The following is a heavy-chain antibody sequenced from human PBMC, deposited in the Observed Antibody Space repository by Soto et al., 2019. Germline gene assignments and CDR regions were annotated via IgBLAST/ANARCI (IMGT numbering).Heavy chain of an antibody. CDR3: VKDGGYCSSTTCYSPRNHYFDS. V-gene: IGHV3-7*03. Sequence: VGSLRLSCAASGFTFSDYWMSWVRQAPGKGPEWVANIKFDGSEKQYVDSVKGRFSISRDNSRNSLFLQMNSLRAGDTAVYYCVKDGGYCSSTTCYSPRNHYFDSWGQGTLVTVSS. CDR2: IKFDGSEK. J-gene: IGHJ4*02. CDR1: GFTFSDYW. D-gene: IGHD2-2*01.